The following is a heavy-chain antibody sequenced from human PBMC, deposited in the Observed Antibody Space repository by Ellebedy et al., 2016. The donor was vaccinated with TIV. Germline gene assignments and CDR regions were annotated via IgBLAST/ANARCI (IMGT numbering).Heavy chain of an antibody. V-gene: IGHV3-48*02. D-gene: IGHD1-26*01. Sequence: PGGSLRLSCAASGFTFSSYSMNWVRQAPGKGLEWVSYISSSSSTIYYADSVKGRFTISRDNAKNSLYLQMNSLRDEDTAVYYCASQTLRAGAIRWSHYYYYGMDVWGQGTTVTVSS. J-gene: IGHJ6*02. CDR3: ASQTLRAGAIRWSHYYYYGMDV. CDR2: ISSSSSTI. CDR1: GFTFSSYS.